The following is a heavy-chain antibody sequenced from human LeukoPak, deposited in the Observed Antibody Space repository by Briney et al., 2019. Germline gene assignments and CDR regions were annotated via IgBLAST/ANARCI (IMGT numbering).Heavy chain of an antibody. CDR1: GDSINTGGHY. CDR3: ARDPTPGMYYFDY. V-gene: IGHV4-31*03. CDR2: IYYTGST. Sequence: SETLSLTCTVSGDSINTGGHYWNWIRQHPGKGLEWIGYIYYTGSTYYNPSLKSRPAISLDTSKNRFSLRLSSVTAADTAVYYCARDPTPGMYYFDYWGQGNLVTVSS. J-gene: IGHJ4*02. D-gene: IGHD4-11*01.